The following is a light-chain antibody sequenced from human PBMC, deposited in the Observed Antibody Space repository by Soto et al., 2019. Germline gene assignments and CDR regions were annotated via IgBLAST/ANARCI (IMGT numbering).Light chain of an antibody. CDR2: DVS. Sequence: QSVLTQPASVSGSPGQSITISCTGTSSDVAGYNYVSWYQQHPGKAPKLMIYDVSNRPSGVSNRFSGSKSGNTASLTISGLQAEDEADYYCSSYTSSSTPIFGGGTQLTV. V-gene: IGLV2-14*01. J-gene: IGLJ7*01. CDR1: SSDVAGYNY. CDR3: SSYTSSSTPI.